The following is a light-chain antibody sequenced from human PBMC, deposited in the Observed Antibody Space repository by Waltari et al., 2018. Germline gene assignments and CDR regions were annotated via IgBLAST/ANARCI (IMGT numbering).Light chain of an antibody. CDR3: QQTYISPIT. J-gene: IGKJ4*01. CDR2: GAS. CDR1: HDIRNY. Sequence: DIQMTQSPSSLSASVGDRVTITCRASHDIRNYLNWYQQKPGKAPTLLIYGASSVQRGVPSRFSGSGSGTDFSLTINSLQPEDFALYSCQQTYISPITFGGGTRVQIK. V-gene: IGKV1-39*01.